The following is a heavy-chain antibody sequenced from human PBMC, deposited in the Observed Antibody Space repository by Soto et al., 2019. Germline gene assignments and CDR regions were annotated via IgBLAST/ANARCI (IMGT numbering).Heavy chain of an antibody. CDR2: ISGSGGST. D-gene: IGHD1-26*01. V-gene: IGHV3-23*01. J-gene: IGHJ1*01. CDR3: AKDPVDSGCYRTTNN. CDR1: GFTFSSYA. Sequence: GGSLRLSCAASGFTFSSYAMSWVRRAPGKGLEWVSAISGSGGSTYYADSVKGRFTISRDNSKNTLYLQMNSLRAEDTAVYYCAKDPVDSGCYRTTNNWGQGTLVTVSS.